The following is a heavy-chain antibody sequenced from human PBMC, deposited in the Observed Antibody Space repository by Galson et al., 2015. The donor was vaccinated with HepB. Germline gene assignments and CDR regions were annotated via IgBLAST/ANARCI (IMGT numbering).Heavy chain of an antibody. Sequence: SLRLSCAASGFTFSSYSMNWVRQAPGKGLEWVSSISSSSSYIYYADSVKGRFTTSRDNAKNSLYLQMNSLRAEDTAVYYCARDLGENTMDVWGQGTTVTVSS. CDR2: ISSSSSYI. CDR1: GFTFSSYS. CDR3: ARDLGENTMDV. V-gene: IGHV3-21*01. D-gene: IGHD3-16*01. J-gene: IGHJ6*02.